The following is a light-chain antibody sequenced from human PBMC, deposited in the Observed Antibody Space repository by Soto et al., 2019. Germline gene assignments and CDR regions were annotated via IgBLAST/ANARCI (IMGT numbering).Light chain of an antibody. Sequence: EIVLTQSPGTLSLSPGDRATLSCRASQTISSTYLAWYQQKPGQAPRLLIYAASTRATGIPDRFSGGGSGTDFTLAISRLKPEDFAVYYCQQYGSSPKTFGQGTKVDIK. J-gene: IGKJ1*01. CDR2: AAS. CDR1: QTISSTY. CDR3: QQYGSSPKT. V-gene: IGKV3-20*01.